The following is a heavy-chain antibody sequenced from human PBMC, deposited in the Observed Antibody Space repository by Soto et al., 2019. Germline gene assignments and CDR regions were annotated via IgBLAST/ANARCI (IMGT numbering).Heavy chain of an antibody. J-gene: IGHJ4*02. CDR3: ATDPVVGATIHPGSY. CDR2: FDPEDGET. Sequence: GASVKVSCKVSGYTLTELSLHWVRQAPGKGLEWMGGFDPEDGETIYAQKFQGRVTMTEDTSTDTAYMELSSLRSEDTAAYYCATDPVVGATIHPGSYWGQGTLVTVSS. CDR1: GYTLTELS. V-gene: IGHV1-24*01. D-gene: IGHD1-26*01.